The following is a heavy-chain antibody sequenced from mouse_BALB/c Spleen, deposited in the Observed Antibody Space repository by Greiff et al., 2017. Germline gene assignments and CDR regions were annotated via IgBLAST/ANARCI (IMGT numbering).Heavy chain of an antibody. D-gene: IGHD2-12*01. CDR2: ISDGGSYT. CDR3: ARVYDGPYYYAMDY. V-gene: IGHV5-4*02. Sequence: EVKVVESGGGLVKPGGSLKLSCAASGFTFSDYYMYWVRQTPEKRLEWVATISDGGSYTYYPDSVKGRFTISRDNAKNNLYLQMSSLKSEDTAMYYCARVYDGPYYYAMDYWGQGTSVTVSS. CDR1: GFTFSDYY. J-gene: IGHJ4*01.